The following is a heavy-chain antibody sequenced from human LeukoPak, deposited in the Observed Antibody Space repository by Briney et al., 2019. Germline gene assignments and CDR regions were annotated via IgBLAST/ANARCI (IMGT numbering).Heavy chain of an antibody. CDR2: ISGSGGST. V-gene: IGHV3-23*01. Sequence: PGGSLRLSCVVSGFTFSNAWMSWIRQAPGKGLEWVSAISGSGGSTYYADSVKGRFTISRDNSKNTLYLQMNSLRAEDTAVYYCAKDYQDYGANGRFDAFDIWGQGTMVTVSS. J-gene: IGHJ3*02. CDR1: GFTFSNAW. CDR3: AKDYQDYGANGRFDAFDI. D-gene: IGHD4-17*01.